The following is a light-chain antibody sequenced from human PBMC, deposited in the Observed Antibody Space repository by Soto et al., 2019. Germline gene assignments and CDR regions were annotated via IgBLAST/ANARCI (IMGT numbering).Light chain of an antibody. J-gene: IGKJ4*01. CDR1: HSVDSN. Sequence: EVVMTQSPGTLSVSTREGATLSCRASHSVDSNLAWYQQKPGQAPRLLMYGAATRPSGIPDRFSGSGSGTEFTLTISSLQSEDFAVYYCQQYDSWPLTFGGGTKVEIK. V-gene: IGKV3D-15*01. CDR3: QQYDSWPLT. CDR2: GAA.